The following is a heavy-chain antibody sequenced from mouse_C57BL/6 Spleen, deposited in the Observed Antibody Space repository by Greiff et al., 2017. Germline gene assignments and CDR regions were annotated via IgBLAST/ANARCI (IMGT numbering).Heavy chain of an antibody. Sequence: EVKLMESEGGLVQPGSSMKLSCTASGFTFSDYYMAWVRQVPEKGLEWVANINYDGSSTYYLDSLKSRFIISRDNAKNILYLQMSSLKSEDTATYYCARDGYYVSGAMDYWGQGTSVTVSS. CDR3: ARDGYYVSGAMDY. J-gene: IGHJ4*01. CDR1: GFTFSDYY. D-gene: IGHD2-3*01. V-gene: IGHV5-16*01. CDR2: INYDGSST.